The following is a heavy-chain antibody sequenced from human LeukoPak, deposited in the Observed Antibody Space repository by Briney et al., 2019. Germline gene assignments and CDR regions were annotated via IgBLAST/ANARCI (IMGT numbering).Heavy chain of an antibody. D-gene: IGHD3-16*01. CDR1: GFTFSSYV. CDR2: IWYDGSNK. Sequence: GGSLRLSCAASGFTFSSYVMHWVRQAPGKGLEWVAVIWYDGSNKYYADSVKGRFTISRDNSKNTLYLQMNSLRAEDTAVYYCARDSDFRGEFEAEKGDYWGQGTMVTVSS. V-gene: IGHV3-33*01. CDR3: ARDSDFRGEFEAEKGDY. J-gene: IGHJ4*02.